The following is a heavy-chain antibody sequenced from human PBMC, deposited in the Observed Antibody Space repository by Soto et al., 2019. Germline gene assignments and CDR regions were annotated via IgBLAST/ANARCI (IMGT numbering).Heavy chain of an antibody. CDR3: AHRKGQQLVRPDAFDI. CDR2: IYWNDDK. J-gene: IGHJ3*02. V-gene: IGHV2-5*01. CDR1: GFSLSTSGVG. Sequence: QSTLKESGPTLVNPTQTLTLTCTFSGFSLSTSGVGVGGIRQPPGKALEWLALIYWNDDKRYSPSLESRLTITKDTSKNQVVLTMTNMDPVDTATYYCAHRKGQQLVRPDAFDIWGQGTMVTVSS. D-gene: IGHD6-13*01.